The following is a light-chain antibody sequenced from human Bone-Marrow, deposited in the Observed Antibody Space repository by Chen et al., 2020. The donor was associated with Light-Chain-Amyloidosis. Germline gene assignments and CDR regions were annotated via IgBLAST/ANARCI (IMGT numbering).Light chain of an antibody. CDR2: DDS. CDR3: QVWDRSSDRPV. V-gene: IGLV3-21*02. CDR1: NIGSTS. J-gene: IGLJ3*02. Sequence: SYVLTQPSSVSVAPGQTATIACGGNNIGSTSVHWYQQTPGKAPLLVVYDDSDRPSGIPGRLAGSNTGNTATLTISRVDAGDEADYYCQVWDRSSDRPVFGGGTKLTVL.